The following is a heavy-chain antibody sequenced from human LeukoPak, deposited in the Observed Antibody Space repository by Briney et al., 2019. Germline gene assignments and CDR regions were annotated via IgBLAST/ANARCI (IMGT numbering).Heavy chain of an antibody. D-gene: IGHD5-24*01. CDR3: TRVGYIDEGIDY. Sequence: GGSLRLYCAASGFTFNSYWMNWVRQAPGKGLEWVANIKQDGSKKSYVDSVKGRFTISRDNAKNSLYLQMNSLRAEDTAIYYCTRVGYIDEGIDYWGQGTLVTVSS. CDR2: IKQDGSKK. J-gene: IGHJ4*02. CDR1: GFTFNSYW. V-gene: IGHV3-7*04.